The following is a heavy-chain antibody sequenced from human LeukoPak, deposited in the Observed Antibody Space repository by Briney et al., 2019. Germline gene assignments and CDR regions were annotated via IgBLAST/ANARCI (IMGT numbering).Heavy chain of an antibody. CDR3: ARGDTAIIRVDI. D-gene: IGHD5-18*01. V-gene: IGHV1-69*04. Sequence: GASVKVSCKASGGTFSSYAISWVRQAPGQGLGWMGRIIPILGIANYAQKFQGRVTITADKSTSTAYMELSSLRSEDTAVYYCARGDTAIIRVDIWGQGTMVTVSS. CDR1: GGTFSSYA. CDR2: IIPILGIA. J-gene: IGHJ3*02.